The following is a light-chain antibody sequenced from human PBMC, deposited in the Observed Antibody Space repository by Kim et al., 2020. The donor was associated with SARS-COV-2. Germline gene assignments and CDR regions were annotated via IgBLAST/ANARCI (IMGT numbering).Light chain of an antibody. CDR1: SSNIGAGYD. Sequence: QRVPSSCTGSSSNIGAGYDVHWYQQIPGTAPKLLIYGNSNRPSGVPDRFSGSKSGTSASLAITGLQAEDEADYYCQSYDSSLSGVVFGGGTQLTVL. V-gene: IGLV1-40*01. CDR3: QSYDSSLSGVV. J-gene: IGLJ2*01. CDR2: GNS.